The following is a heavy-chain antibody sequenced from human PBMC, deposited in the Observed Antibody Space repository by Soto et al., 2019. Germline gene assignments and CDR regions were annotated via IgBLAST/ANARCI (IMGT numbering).Heavy chain of an antibody. V-gene: IGHV3-74*01. CDR2: INPDGGST. D-gene: IGHD4-4*01. CDR1: GFTFSGYW. CDR3: ARETYSFNDY. Sequence: EVQLVESGGGLVLPGGSLRLSCAASGFTFSGYWMHWVRQAPGEGLVWVSRINPDGGSTNYADSVKGRFTISRDNAKNTLFLQMNGPRAEDTVVYYCARETYSFNDYWGRGTLVTVSS. J-gene: IGHJ4*02.